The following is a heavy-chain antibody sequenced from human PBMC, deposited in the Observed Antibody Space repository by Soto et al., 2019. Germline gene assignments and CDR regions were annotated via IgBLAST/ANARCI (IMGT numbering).Heavy chain of an antibody. Sequence: QVQLVESGGGLVKPGGSLRLSCAASGFTFSDYYMSWIRQAPGKGLEWVSYISSSGSTTYYADSVKGRFTISRDNAKNSLYLQMNSLRAEDTAVYYCARAVAGTSAYYYHFYYMDVWGKGTTVTVSS. CDR1: GFTFSDYY. J-gene: IGHJ6*03. CDR2: ISSSGSTT. V-gene: IGHV3-11*01. D-gene: IGHD6-19*01. CDR3: ARAVAGTSAYYYHFYYMDV.